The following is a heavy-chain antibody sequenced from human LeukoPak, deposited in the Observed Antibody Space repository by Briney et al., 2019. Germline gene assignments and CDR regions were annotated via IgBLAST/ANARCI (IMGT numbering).Heavy chain of an antibody. V-gene: IGHV1-2*02. CDR3: ARDLGSTVIVGGDAFDL. CDR2: MNPNSGGT. CDR1: GYIFSDYY. D-gene: IGHD2/OR15-2a*01. Sequence: ASVKVSCKASGYIFSDYYLHWVRQAPGQGLEWMEWMNPNSGGTNYAQKSQGRITMTGDTSTAYLELSRLRSDDTAVYYCARDLGSTVIVGGDAFDLWGQGTMVTVSS. J-gene: IGHJ3*01.